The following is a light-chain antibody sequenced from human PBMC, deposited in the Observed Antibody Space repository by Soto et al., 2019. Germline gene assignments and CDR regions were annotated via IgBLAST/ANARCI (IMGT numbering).Light chain of an antibody. CDR1: QSINSW. J-gene: IGKJ1*01. V-gene: IGKV1-5*03. CDR2: KAS. CDR3: QHYIGYSGM. Sequence: DIQMTQAPSTLYASVGDRVTITCRASQSINSWLAWYQHKPGKAPKLLIHKASILESGVPSRFSGIDSGAEFTLTISSLQPDDFATYYCQHYIGYSGMFGQGTKVDIK.